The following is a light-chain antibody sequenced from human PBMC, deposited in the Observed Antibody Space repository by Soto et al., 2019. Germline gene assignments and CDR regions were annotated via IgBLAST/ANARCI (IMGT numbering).Light chain of an antibody. CDR1: QSVSSN. CDR2: GAS. J-gene: IGKJ1*01. V-gene: IGKV3-15*01. CDR3: QHYNSYSEA. Sequence: VITQSPATLSVSPGARATLSCRASQSVSSNLAWYQQKPGQAPRLLIYGASTRATGIPARFSVTGSGTELTLTISSLKPDDCETYEGQHYNSYSEAFGQGTKVDIK.